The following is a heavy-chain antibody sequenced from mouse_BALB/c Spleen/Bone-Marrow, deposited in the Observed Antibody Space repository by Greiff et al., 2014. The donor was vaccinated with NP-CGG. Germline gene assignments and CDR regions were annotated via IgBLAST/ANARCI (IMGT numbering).Heavy chain of an antibody. CDR3: ARRGLYDGSAWFAY. J-gene: IGHJ3*01. CDR2: INSGGSYT. V-gene: IGHV5-6*01. D-gene: IGHD2-3*01. Sequence: EVQLVESGGDLVKPGGSLKFSCAASGFTFSSYGMSWVRQTPDKRLEWVATINSGGSYTYYSDSVKGRFTISRDNAKNTLYLQMSSLRSEDTAMYYCARRGLYDGSAWFAYWDQGTLVTVSA. CDR1: GFTFSSYG.